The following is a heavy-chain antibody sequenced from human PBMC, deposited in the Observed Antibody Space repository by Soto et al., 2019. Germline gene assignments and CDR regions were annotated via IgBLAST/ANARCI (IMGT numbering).Heavy chain of an antibody. Sequence: EVQLVESGGGSVQPGGSLRLSCVASGITFSGYWMHWVRQVPGKGLVWVARVYSDGSGTSYADSVKGRFNISRDNAKNTLYLQMNSLRVEYTAVYYCASVFEHWGQGIPLTVSS. V-gene: IGHV3-74*01. CDR2: VYSDGSGT. CDR3: ASVFEH. CDR1: GITFSGYW. J-gene: IGHJ4*01.